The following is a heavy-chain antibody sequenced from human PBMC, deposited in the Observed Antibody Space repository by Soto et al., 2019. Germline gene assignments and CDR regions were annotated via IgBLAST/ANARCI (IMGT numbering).Heavy chain of an antibody. CDR2: IWYDGSIK. V-gene: IGHV3-33*01. J-gene: IGHJ6*02. D-gene: IGHD2-15*01. CDR3: ARIDCTGGSCRPYAYYDMDV. Sequence: GESLKISCAASGFTFNTYGMHWVRQAPGRGLEWVAIIWYDGSIKYYADSVKGRFSISRDNSKNTLYLQMNSLRAEDTAVYYCARIDCTGGSCRPYAYYDMDVWGQGTTVTVSS. CDR1: GFTFNTYG.